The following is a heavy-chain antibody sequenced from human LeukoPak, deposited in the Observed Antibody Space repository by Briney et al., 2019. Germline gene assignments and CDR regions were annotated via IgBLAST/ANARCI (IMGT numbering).Heavy chain of an antibody. CDR1: GFTFSSYA. Sequence: GGSLRLSCAASGFTFSSYAMHWVRQAPGKGLEWVAVISYDGSNKYYADSVRGRFTISRDNSKNTLYLQMNSLRAEDTAVHYCARGLIQPGSDYWGQGTLVTVSS. D-gene: IGHD5-18*01. CDR2: ISYDGSNK. J-gene: IGHJ4*02. CDR3: ARGLIQPGSDY. V-gene: IGHV3-30-3*01.